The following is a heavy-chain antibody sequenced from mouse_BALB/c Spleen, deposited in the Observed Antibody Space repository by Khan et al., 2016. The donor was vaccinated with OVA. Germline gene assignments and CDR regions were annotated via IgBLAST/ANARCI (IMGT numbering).Heavy chain of an antibody. CDR2: ISYSGRT. V-gene: IGHV3-2*02. J-gene: IGHJ4*01. CDR3: ARKNDYGYAVDY. Sequence: VQLQQSGPGLVKPSQSLSLTCTVTGYSITSNYAWNWIRQFPGNKLEWMGYISYSGRTSYNPSLKSRISITRDNSKNKFFLQLNNVTTEDTATYYCARKNDYGYAVDYWGQGTSVTVSS. D-gene: IGHD1-1*01. CDR1: GYSITSNYA.